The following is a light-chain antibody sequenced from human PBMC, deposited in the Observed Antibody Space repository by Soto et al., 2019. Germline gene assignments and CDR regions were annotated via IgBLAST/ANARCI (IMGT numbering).Light chain of an antibody. CDR1: QSMSGW. V-gene: IGKV1-5*03. CDR3: QQYHTYFGT. J-gene: IGKJ2*01. Sequence: DIQMTQSPSTLSASVGDRVTITCEASQSMSGWFARYQEKLAKGPNRLIYKASSIESGVPSRFSVSGSGTEVILTISSAHPDDCASYYCQQYHTYFGTFGQGTKV. CDR2: KAS.